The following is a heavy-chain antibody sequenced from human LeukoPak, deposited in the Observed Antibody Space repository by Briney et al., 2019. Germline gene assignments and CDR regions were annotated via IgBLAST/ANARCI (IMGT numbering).Heavy chain of an antibody. V-gene: IGHV1-18*01. CDR1: GYTFNSYG. Sequence: ASVKVSCKASGYTFNSYGISWVRQAPGQGLEWMGWVSAYNGHTNYAQKFQGGVTMTTDTSTSTASMELRSLRSDDTAVYYCARLIPQKWELPGKWFDPWGQGTLVTVSS. J-gene: IGHJ5*02. D-gene: IGHD1-26*01. CDR2: VSAYNGHT. CDR3: ARLIPQKWELPGKWFDP.